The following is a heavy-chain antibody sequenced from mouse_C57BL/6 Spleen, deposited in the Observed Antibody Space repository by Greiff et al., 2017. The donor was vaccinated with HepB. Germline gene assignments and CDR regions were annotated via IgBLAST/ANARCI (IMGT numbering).Heavy chain of an antibody. CDR1: GYTFTSYW. CDR3: TRCTDYYSNYDWYFDV. D-gene: IGHD2-5*01. CDR2: IYPGNSDT. V-gene: IGHV1-5*01. Sequence: EVQLQQSGTVLARPGASVKMSCKTSGYTFTSYWMHWVKQRPGQGLEWIGAIYPGNSDTSYNQKFKGKAKLTAVTSASTAYIELSSLTNEDSAVYYSTRCTDYYSNYDWYFDVWGTGTTVTVSS. J-gene: IGHJ1*03.